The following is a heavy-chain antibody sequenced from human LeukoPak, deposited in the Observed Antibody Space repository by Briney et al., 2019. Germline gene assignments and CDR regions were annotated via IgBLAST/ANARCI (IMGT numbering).Heavy chain of an antibody. CDR3: ARGIKVDTFYYFDY. Sequence: PGESLKISCAASGFTFSCYAMHWVRQAPGKGLEYVSAISSNGGSTYYANSVKGRFTISRDNSKNTLYLQMGSLRAEDMAVYYCARGIKVDTFYYFDYWGQGTLVTVSS. CDR1: GFTFSCYA. V-gene: IGHV3-64*01. J-gene: IGHJ4*02. D-gene: IGHD5-18*01. CDR2: ISSNGGST.